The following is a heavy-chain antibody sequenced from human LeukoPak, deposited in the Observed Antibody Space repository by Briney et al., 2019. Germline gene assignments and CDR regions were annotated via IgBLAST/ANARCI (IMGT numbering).Heavy chain of an antibody. CDR2: ITWNSGSI. V-gene: IGHV3-9*01. CDR3: AKGLDSSGPDY. J-gene: IGHJ4*02. Sequence: PGRSLRLSCAASGFTFDDYAMHWVRQAPGKGLEWVSGITWNSGSIGYADSVKGRFTISRDNAKNSLYLQMNSLRAEDTALYYCAKGLDSSGPDYWGQGTLVTVSS. CDR1: GFTFDDYA. D-gene: IGHD6-19*01.